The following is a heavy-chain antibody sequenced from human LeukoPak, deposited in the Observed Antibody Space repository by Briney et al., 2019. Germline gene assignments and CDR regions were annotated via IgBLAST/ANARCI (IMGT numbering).Heavy chain of an antibody. Sequence: ASVKVSCKVSGYSVTELSMHWVRQAPGLGLEWVGGFNRKDAAPVYAQQVQGRVTLTEDTSTDTAYVELSSLSSEDTALYYCATRDSYYDNSGRTLRPDWGQGTLVTVSS. J-gene: IGHJ4*02. V-gene: IGHV1-24*01. CDR3: ATRDSYYDNSGRTLRPD. CDR2: FNRKDAAP. D-gene: IGHD3-22*01. CDR1: GYSVTELS.